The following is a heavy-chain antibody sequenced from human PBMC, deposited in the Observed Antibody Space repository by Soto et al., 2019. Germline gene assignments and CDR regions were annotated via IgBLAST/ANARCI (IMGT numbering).Heavy chain of an antibody. V-gene: IGHV1-24*01. CDR3: AIAMIVVVTPKGAFDL. J-gene: IGHJ3*01. Sequence: GASVKVSCKVSGYTLIELSMHWVRQAPGKGLEWMGGFDPEDGETIYAQKFQGRVTMTEDTSTDTAYMELSSLRSEDTAVYYCAIAMIVVVTPKGAFDLWGQGTMVTVSS. D-gene: IGHD3-22*01. CDR1: GYTLIELS. CDR2: FDPEDGET.